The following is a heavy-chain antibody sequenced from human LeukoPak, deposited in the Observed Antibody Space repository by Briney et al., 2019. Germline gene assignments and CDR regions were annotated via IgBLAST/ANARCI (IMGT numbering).Heavy chain of an antibody. D-gene: IGHD1-26*01. J-gene: IGHJ4*02. CDR2: ITSSGRYI. V-gene: IGHV3-21*01. CDR1: GFTFSSYS. Sequence: PGGSLRLSCAASGFTFSSYSMNWVRQAPGKGLEWVSSITSSGRYIYYADSVKGRFTISRDNAKNSLYLQMNSLRAEDTAVYYCARDGPGVGATDFDYWGQGTLVTVSS. CDR3: ARDGPGVGATDFDY.